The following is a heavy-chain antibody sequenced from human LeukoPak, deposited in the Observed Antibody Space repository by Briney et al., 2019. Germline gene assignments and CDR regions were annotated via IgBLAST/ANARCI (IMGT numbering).Heavy chain of an antibody. CDR3: ARVHQNHWGADYFDY. V-gene: IGHV3-7*01. D-gene: IGHD7-27*01. CDR1: GFTFSSYW. CDR2: IKQDGSEK. J-gene: IGHJ4*02. Sequence: GGSLRLSCAASGFTFSSYWMSWVRQAPGKGLEWVANIKQDGSEKYYVDSVKDRFTISRDNAKNSLYLQMNSLRAEDTAVYYCARVHQNHWGADYFDYWGQGTLVTVSS.